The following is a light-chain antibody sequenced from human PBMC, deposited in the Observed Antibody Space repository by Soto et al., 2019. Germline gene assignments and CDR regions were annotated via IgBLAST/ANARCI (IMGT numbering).Light chain of an antibody. CDR3: CSYAGSSTYV. CDR2: EVS. Sequence: QSALTQPASVSGSPGQSITISCTGTSSDVGSYNLVSWYQQHPGKAPNLMIYEVSKRPSGVSNRFSGSKSGNTASLTFSGLQAEDEADYYCCSYAGSSTYVFGTGTKVTVL. J-gene: IGLJ1*01. CDR1: SSDVGSYNL. V-gene: IGLV2-23*02.